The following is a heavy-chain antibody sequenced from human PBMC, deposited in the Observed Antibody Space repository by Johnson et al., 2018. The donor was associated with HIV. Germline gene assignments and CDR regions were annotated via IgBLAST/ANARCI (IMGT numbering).Heavy chain of an antibody. D-gene: IGHD5-18*01. CDR2: INSDGSNT. V-gene: IGHV3-20*04. Sequence: VQLVESGGGVVRPGGSLRLSCVASGFTFDDYGMSWVRQVPGKGLVWVSRINSDGSNTNYADAVKGRFTISRDNAKNTLYLQINSLRPEDTAVYYCARLPSGYSRDDLDIWGQGTMVTVSS. CDR1: GFTFDDYG. CDR3: ARLPSGYSRDDLDI. J-gene: IGHJ3*02.